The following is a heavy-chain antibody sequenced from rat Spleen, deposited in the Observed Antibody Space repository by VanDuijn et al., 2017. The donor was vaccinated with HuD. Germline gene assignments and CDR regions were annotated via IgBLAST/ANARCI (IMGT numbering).Heavy chain of an antibody. V-gene: IGHV5-7*01. D-gene: IGHD1-3*01. CDR3: ARHSYGSYGWFAY. CDR1: GFTFDDYG. Sequence: EVQLVESGGGLVQPGRSLKLSCAASGFTFDDYGMAWVRQTPKNGLEWVASINWGGSSTYYPDNVKGRFTISRDNAKNVLYLQMNNLRSEDTATYYCARHSYGSYGWFAYWGQGVMVTVSS. J-gene: IGHJ2*01. CDR2: INWGGSST.